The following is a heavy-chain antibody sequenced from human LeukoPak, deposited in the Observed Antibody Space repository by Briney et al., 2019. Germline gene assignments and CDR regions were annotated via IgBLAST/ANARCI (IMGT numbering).Heavy chain of an antibody. V-gene: IGHV3-11*01. CDR2: ISSSGSTI. CDR1: GFTFSDYY. D-gene: IGHD3-22*01. J-gene: IGHJ5*02. CDR3: ARAVYYYDSSGYSNWFDP. Sequence: PGGSLRLSCAASGFTFSDYYMSWIRQAPGKGLEWVSYISSSGSTIYYADSVKGRFTISRDNAKNSLYLQMNSLRAEDTAVYYCARAVYYYDSSGYSNWFDPWGQGTLVTVSS.